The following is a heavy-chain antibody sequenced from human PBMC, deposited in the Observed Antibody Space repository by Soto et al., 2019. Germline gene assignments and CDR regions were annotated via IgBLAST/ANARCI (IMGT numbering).Heavy chain of an antibody. CDR3: AGGGWEPSSSWFDP. J-gene: IGHJ5*02. CDR2: ISSSSSYK. D-gene: IGHD1-26*01. V-gene: IGHV3-21*01. Sequence: GGSLRLSCAASGFTFSSYSMNWVRQAPGKGLEWVSSISSSSSYKYYADSVKGRFSISRDNAKNSLYLQMNSRRAEDTAVYYCAGGGWEPSSSWFDPWGQGTLVTVSS. CDR1: GFTFSSYS.